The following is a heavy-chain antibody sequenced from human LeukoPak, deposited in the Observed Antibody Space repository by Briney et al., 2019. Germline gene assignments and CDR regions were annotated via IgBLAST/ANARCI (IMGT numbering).Heavy chain of an antibody. Sequence: SGTLSLTCAVSGGSISSNNWWGWVRQPPGKGLEWIGEIYHSGSPNYNPSLKSRVTISVDKSRNHFSLNLSSVTAADTAVYYCAKVNINNWHSCDYWGQGTLVTVSS. CDR1: GGSISSNNW. J-gene: IGHJ4*02. CDR2: IYHSGSP. CDR3: AKVNINNWHSCDY. V-gene: IGHV4-4*02. D-gene: IGHD1-1*01.